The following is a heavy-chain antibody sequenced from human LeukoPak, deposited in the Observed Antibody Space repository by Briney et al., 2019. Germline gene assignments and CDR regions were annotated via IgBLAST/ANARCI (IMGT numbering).Heavy chain of an antibody. V-gene: IGHV3-21*01. CDR1: GFTFSSYS. Sequence: GGSLRLSCAASGFTFSSYSMNWVRQAPGKGLEWVSSISSSSSYIYYADSVKGRFTISRDNAKNSLCLQMNSLRAEDTAVYYCARDFSDTDWFDPWGQGTLVTVSS. CDR3: ARDFSDTDWFDP. J-gene: IGHJ5*02. CDR2: ISSSSSYI. D-gene: IGHD5-18*01.